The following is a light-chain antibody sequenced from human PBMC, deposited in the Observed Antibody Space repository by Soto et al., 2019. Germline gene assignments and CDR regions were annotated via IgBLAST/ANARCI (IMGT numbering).Light chain of an antibody. V-gene: IGLV2-14*03. CDR1: SSDVGGYDY. J-gene: IGLJ7*01. Sequence: QSALTQPASVSGSPGQSITISCTGTSSDVGGYDYVSWYQQHPGKAPKLIIFDVSNRPSGVSNRFSGSKSANTASLTISGLQAEDEAHYYCSSYTSTGTPVFGGGTQLTVL. CDR2: DVS. CDR3: SSYTSTGTPV.